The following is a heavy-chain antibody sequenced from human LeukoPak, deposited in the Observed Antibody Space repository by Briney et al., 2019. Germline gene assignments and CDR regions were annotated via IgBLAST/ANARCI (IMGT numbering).Heavy chain of an antibody. Sequence: SETLSLTCTVSGDSISSHYWSWIRQPPGKGLEWIGYIHYSVTTNYNPSLKSRIAISVDTPKNQFSLKLTSVTAADTAVYYCARLHYDTSGLYYYFDYWGQGTLVTVSS. V-gene: IGHV4-59*08. J-gene: IGHJ4*02. D-gene: IGHD3-22*01. CDR3: ARLHYDTSGLYYYFDY. CDR2: IHYSVTT. CDR1: GDSISSHY.